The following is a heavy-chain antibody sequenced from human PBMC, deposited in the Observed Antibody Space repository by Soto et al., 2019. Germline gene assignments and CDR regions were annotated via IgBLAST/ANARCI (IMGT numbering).Heavy chain of an antibody. CDR1: GFTFSSYG. CDR2: ISYDGSNK. Sequence: GGSLRLSCAASGFTFSSYGMHWVRQAPGKGLEWVAVISYDGSNKYYADSVKGRFTISRDNSKNTLYLQMNSLRAEDTAVYYCARGSPSPYSSSSHYYYGMDVWGQGTTVTVSS. D-gene: IGHD6-13*01. J-gene: IGHJ6*02. CDR3: ARGSPSPYSSSSHYYYGMDV. V-gene: IGHV3-30*03.